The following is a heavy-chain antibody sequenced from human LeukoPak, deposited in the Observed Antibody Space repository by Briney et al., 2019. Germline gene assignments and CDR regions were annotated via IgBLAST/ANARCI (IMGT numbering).Heavy chain of an antibody. J-gene: IGHJ4*02. D-gene: IGHD3-9*01. Sequence: PGGSLRLSWAASGFTFSSYWMSWVSQAPGKGLGWVANIKQDGSEKNYVDSVEGRFTISRDNAKNSLYLQMSSLRAEDTAVYYCAKDPPYVGWLLAYYFDYWGQGTLVTVSS. CDR1: GFTFSSYW. V-gene: IGHV3-7*03. CDR2: IKQDGSEK. CDR3: AKDPPYVGWLLAYYFDY.